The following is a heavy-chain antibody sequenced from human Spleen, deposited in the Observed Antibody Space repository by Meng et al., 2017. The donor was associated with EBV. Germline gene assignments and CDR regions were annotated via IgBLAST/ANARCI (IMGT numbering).Heavy chain of an antibody. CDR3: ARTEVAGP. J-gene: IGHJ5*02. CDR1: GFSFSDYY. V-gene: IGHV3-11*01. CDR2: ISSSGYKK. Sequence: QLVGVGGGLVKPGGSLRLSCEGSGFSFSDYYMSWIRQAPGKGLEWVSYISSSGYKKYYADSVKGRFTISRDNAQNLLFLQMDSLRADDTAVYYCARTEVAGPWGQGTLVTVSS. D-gene: IGHD6-19*01.